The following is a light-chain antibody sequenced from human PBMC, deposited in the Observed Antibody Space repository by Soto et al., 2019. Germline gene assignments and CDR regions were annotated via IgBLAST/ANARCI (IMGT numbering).Light chain of an antibody. CDR1: HDIRNY. CDR3: QQYDNLPLT. CDR2: DAS. V-gene: IGKV1-33*01. Sequence: DIQMTQSPSSLSASVGDRVTITCQASHDIRNYLNWYQQKPGQAPKLLIHDASRLQTGVPSRFSGSGSGTDFIFTITSLLPDDIATYHCQQYDNLPLTFGGGTKVEI. J-gene: IGKJ4*01.